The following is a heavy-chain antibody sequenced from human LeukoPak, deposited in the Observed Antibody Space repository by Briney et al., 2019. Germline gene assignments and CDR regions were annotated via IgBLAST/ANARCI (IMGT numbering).Heavy chain of an antibody. D-gene: IGHD3-22*01. J-gene: IGHJ4*02. CDR1: GFTFSSYW. CDR2: IKEEGSEK. V-gene: IGHV3-7*03. Sequence: GGSLRLSCAVSGFTFSSYWMSWVRQAPGKGLEWVASIKEEGSEKHYVDSVKGRFTISRDNAKNSLYLQVNSLKTEDTAVYYCAREGDSSGPDFEYWGQGALVTVSS. CDR3: AREGDSSGPDFEY.